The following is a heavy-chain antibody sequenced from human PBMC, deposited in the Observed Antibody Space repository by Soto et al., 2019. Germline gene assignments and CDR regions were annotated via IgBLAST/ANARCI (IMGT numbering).Heavy chain of an antibody. Sequence: VQLQESGPGLVKPSQTLSLTCTVSGGSISSGDHYWSWTRQPPGKGLEWIGYIYYSGSTYYNKSLKSRVTISVDTPENQFSLKLNSVTAADTAVYYCSRVTAMGQEFDSWGQGTLVTVSS. J-gene: IGHJ4*02. CDR2: IYYSGST. CDR1: GGSISSGDHY. D-gene: IGHD5-18*01. CDR3: SRVTAMGQEFDS. V-gene: IGHV4-30-4*01.